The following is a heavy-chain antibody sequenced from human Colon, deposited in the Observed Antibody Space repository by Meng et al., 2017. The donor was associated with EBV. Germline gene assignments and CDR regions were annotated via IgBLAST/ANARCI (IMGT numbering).Heavy chain of an antibody. CDR1: GGSVSSGNNY. D-gene: IGHD2-2*02. J-gene: IGHJ5*02. V-gene: IGHV4-30-4*01. Sequence: VRMQQPGHERVTPPQTLSPTCTGAGGSVSSGNNYWIWIRQPPGKGLEWIRYIYYSGRTYYNPSLESRVTMSVDTSKNQFSLNLNSVTAADTAVYYCARVNGDCFSTICYKGWFDPWGQGTLVTVSS. CDR2: IYYSGRT. CDR3: ARVNGDCFSTICYKGWFDP.